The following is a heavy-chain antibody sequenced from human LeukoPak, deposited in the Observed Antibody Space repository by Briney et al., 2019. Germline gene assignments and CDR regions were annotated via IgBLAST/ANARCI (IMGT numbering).Heavy chain of an antibody. CDR3: ARDGWITGTT. V-gene: IGHV3-48*01. Sequence: GGSLRLSCAASGFTFSSYSMNWVRQAPGKGLEWVSYISSSSTIYYADSVKGRFTISRGNAKNSLYLQMNSLRAEDTAVYYCARDGWITGTTWGQGTLVTVSS. CDR2: ISSSSTI. CDR1: GFTFSSYS. J-gene: IGHJ5*02. D-gene: IGHD1-7*01.